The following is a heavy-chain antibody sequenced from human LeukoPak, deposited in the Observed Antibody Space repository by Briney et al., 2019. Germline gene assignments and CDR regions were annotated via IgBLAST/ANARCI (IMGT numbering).Heavy chain of an antibody. CDR3: SGHYGPVPV. V-gene: IGHV1-2*02. J-gene: IGHJ4*02. Sequence: ASVKVSCKASGYTFSDHHILWVRQAPGQGLEWMGWIHPNGHDTKYAQKFQGRMTMTTDTSISTAYMELNRVTSDDTAVYYFSGHYGPVPVWGQGTLITASS. CDR2: IHPNGHDT. D-gene: IGHD3-10*01. CDR1: GYTFSDHH.